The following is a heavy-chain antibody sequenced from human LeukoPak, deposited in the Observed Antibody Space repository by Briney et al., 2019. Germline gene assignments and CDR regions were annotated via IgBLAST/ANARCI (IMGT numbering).Heavy chain of an antibody. CDR2: IYSGGST. V-gene: IGHV3-53*01. Sequence: GGSLSLSGAAAGFTVSSNYMSWVRQAPGQLLEWVSVIYSGGSTYYADSVKGRFTISRDNSKNTLYLQMNSLRAEATAVYYCARVGWFVDAFDICGQGTMVTVSS. CDR3: ARVGWFVDAFDI. D-gene: IGHD3-10*01. CDR1: GFTVSSNY. J-gene: IGHJ3*02.